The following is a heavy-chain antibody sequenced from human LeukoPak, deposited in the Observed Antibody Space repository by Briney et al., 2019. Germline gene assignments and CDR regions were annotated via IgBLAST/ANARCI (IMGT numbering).Heavy chain of an antibody. J-gene: IGHJ3*02. CDR3: ARDERDRQRSEDAFDI. D-gene: IGHD6-25*01. V-gene: IGHV4-4*07. CDR1: GGSISSYY. CDR2: IYTSGST. Sequence: PSQTLSLTCTVSGGSISSYYWSWIRQPAGKGLEWIGRIYTSGSTNYNPSLKSRVTISVGTSKNQFSLKLSSVTAADTAVYYCARDERDRQRSEDAFDIWGQGTVVTVSS.